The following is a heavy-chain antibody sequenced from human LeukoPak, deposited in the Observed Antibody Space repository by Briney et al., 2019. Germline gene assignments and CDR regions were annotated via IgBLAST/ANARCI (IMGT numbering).Heavy chain of an antibody. Sequence: GGSLRLSCAASGFTFSSYWMSWVRQAPGKGLEWVGRIISKTDGGTTDYAAPVKGRFTLSRDDSKHRLYLQMGSLKTEDTAVYYCTTGRYTGSWPPIDFNIWGQGTMVTVSS. CDR3: TTGRYTGSWPPIDFNI. J-gene: IGHJ3*02. D-gene: IGHD6-13*01. V-gene: IGHV3-15*01. CDR1: GFTFSSYW. CDR2: IISKTDGGTT.